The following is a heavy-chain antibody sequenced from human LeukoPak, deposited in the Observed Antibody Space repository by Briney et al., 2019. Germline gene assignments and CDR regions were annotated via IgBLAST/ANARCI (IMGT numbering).Heavy chain of an antibody. CDR1: GYSFTSYW. J-gene: IGHJ3*02. D-gene: IGHD3-10*01. CDR3: ARPGYYYGSGSPSGYDAFDI. Sequence: GESLKISCKGSGYSFTSYWIGWVRQMPGKGLEWMGIIYPGDSDTRYSPSFQGQVTISADKSISTAYLQWSSLKASDTAMYYCARPGYYYGSGSPSGYDAFDIWGQGTMVTVSS. V-gene: IGHV5-51*01. CDR2: IYPGDSDT.